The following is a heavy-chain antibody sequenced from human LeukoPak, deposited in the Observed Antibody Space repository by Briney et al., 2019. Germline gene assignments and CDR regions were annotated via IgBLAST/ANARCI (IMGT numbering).Heavy chain of an antibody. Sequence: PGGSLRLSCAASGFTVSSNYMSWVRQAPGKGLEWVSVIYSGGSTYYADSVKGRFTISRGNSKNTLYLQMNSLRAEDTAVYYCASNQYYYDSSGYYPRGIWGQGTMVTVSS. V-gene: IGHV3-66*02. CDR3: ASNQYYYDSSGYYPRGI. CDR1: GFTVSSNY. D-gene: IGHD3-22*01. J-gene: IGHJ3*02. CDR2: IYSGGST.